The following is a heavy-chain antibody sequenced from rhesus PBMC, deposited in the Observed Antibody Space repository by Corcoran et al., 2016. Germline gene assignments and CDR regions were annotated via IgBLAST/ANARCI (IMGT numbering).Heavy chain of an antibody. CDR3: ARGAKSSWWWRVEFDS. Sequence: QVTLKESGPALLKPRQTVTLTCTCAGFSLTTSGMGVGWFRQPPGEDLERLALIYWDDEKRYSTSLNSRLTISKDTSKNQVVLTLTNMDPVDTSTYYCARGAKSSWWWRVEFDSWGQGVLVTVSS. V-gene: IGHV2-174*01. D-gene: IGHD6-13*01. CDR1: GFSLTTSGMG. J-gene: IGHJ4*01. CDR2: IYWDDEK.